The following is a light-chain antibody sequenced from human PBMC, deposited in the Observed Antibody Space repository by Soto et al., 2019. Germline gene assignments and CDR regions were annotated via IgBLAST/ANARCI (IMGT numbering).Light chain of an antibody. CDR3: QHYVTWPLA. V-gene: IGKV3-15*01. J-gene: IGKJ4*01. CDR1: RGIGST. CDR2: DTS. Sequence: EVVMTQSPATLSVSPGERATLSCRASRGIGSTLAWYQQKPGQTPRLLIYDTSTRATGVPARLIGSASGTECTVTITSLQSEDFAIYYCQHYVTWPLAFGGGTRVENK.